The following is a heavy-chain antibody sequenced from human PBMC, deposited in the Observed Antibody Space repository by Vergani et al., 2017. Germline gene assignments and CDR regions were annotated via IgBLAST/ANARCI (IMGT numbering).Heavy chain of an antibody. CDR2: IYYSGNT. J-gene: IGHJ5*02. D-gene: IGHD6-19*01. Sequence: QLQLQESGPGLVKPSATLSLTCSVSGASIRSSNYYWGWIRQPPGKGLEWIASIYYSGNTYYKPSLKSRVTISVDTSKNQFSLKLSSVTAADTAVYFCARHSTGGWLVKLGWFDHWCQGILVTVSS. CDR1: GASIRSSNYY. CDR3: ARHSTGGWLVKLGWFDH. V-gene: IGHV4-39*01.